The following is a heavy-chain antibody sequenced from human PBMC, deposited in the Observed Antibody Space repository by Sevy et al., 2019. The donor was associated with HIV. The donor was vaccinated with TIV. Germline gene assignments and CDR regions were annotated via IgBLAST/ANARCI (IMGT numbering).Heavy chain of an antibody. CDR1: GDSISNYY. CDR2: FYYSGST. V-gene: IGHV4-59*01. CDR3: ARTSPYYYYGVDV. Sequence: SETLSLTCTVSGDSISNYYWSWIRQPPGKGLEWIGYFYYSGSTNYNPSLKSRVTISVDTSKNQISLKLSSVTGADTAVYYCARTSPYYYYGVDVWGEGTTVSVSS. D-gene: IGHD2-2*01. J-gene: IGHJ6*04.